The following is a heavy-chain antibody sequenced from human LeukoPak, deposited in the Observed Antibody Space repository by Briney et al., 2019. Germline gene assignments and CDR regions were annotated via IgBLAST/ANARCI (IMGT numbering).Heavy chain of an antibody. D-gene: IGHD3-10*01. CDR2: IYHSGST. CDR1: GGSISRGGYS. J-gene: IGHJ5*02. Sequence: SETLSLTCAVSGGSISRGGYSWSWIRQPPGKGLEWIGYIYHSGSTYYSPSLKSRVTISVDRSKNQFSLKLSSVTAADTAVYYCARAQLWFGELSNWFDPWGQGTLVTVSS. V-gene: IGHV4-30-2*01. CDR3: ARAQLWFGELSNWFDP.